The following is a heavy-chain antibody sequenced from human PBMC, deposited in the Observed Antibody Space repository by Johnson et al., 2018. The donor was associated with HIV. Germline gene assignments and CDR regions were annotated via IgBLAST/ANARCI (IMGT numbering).Heavy chain of an antibody. V-gene: IGHV3-30-3*01. J-gene: IGHJ3*01. CDR3: TTVENVLTGYYNPFQEAPEDSNMTPL. CDR1: GFTFSDSY. D-gene: IGHD3-9*01. Sequence: QVQLVESGGGLVKPGGSLRLSCAASGFTFSDSYMSWIRQAPGKGLEWVAVISYDGSNKYHADSVKGRFTIFRDNSENTLYLQMNSLETEDTAVYYCTTVENVLTGYYNPFQEAPEDSNMTPLWGQGTMVTVSS. CDR2: ISYDGSNK.